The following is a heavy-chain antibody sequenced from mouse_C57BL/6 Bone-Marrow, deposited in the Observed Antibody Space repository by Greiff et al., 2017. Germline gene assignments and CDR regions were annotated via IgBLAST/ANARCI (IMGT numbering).Heavy chain of an antibody. CDR3: ARSRQLRLQNYFDY. D-gene: IGHD3-2*02. V-gene: IGHV1-19*01. CDR2: INPYNGGT. CDR1: GYTFTDYY. Sequence: EVKLQESGPVLVKPGASVKMSCKASGYTFTDYYMNWVKQSHGKSLEWIGVINPYNGGTSYNQKFKGKATLTVDKSSSTAYMELNSLTSEDSAVYYCARSRQLRLQNYFDYWGQGTTLTVSS. J-gene: IGHJ2*01.